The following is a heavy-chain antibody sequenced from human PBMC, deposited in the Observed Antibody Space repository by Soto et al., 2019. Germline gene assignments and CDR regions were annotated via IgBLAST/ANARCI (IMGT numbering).Heavy chain of an antibody. CDR3: ARERGGDYYFDY. CDR1: GFTFSSYG. J-gene: IGHJ4*02. Sequence: QVQLVESGGGVVQPGRSLRLSCAASGFTFSSYGMHWVRQAPGKGLEWVAVIWYDGSNKYYADSVKGRFTISRDNSKNTLYLQMNSLRAEDTALYYCARERGGDYYFDYWGQRTLVTVSS. CDR2: IWYDGSNK. D-gene: IGHD2-21*02. V-gene: IGHV3-33*01.